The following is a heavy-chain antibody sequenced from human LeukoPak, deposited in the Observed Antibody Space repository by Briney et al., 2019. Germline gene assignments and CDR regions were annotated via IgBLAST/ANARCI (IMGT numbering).Heavy chain of an antibody. J-gene: IGHJ4*02. Sequence: TSETLSLTCTVSGYSISSGYYWGWIRQPPGKGLEWIGSIYHSGSTYYNPSLKSRVTISVDTSKNQFSLKLSSVTAADTAVYYCARYDEIYCSGGSCYYVWGQGTLVTVSS. V-gene: IGHV4-38-2*02. CDR3: ARYDEIYCSGGSCYYV. CDR2: IYHSGST. D-gene: IGHD2-15*01. CDR1: GYSISSGYY.